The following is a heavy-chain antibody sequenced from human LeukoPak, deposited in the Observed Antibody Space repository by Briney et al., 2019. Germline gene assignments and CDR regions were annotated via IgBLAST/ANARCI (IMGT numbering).Heavy chain of an antibody. Sequence: SETLSLTCTVSGGSISGYYWSWMRQPPGKGLEWIGYIYYGGSTNYNPSLKSRVSMSVDTSKNQFSLNLSSVTAADTAVYHCARLLAGCPGGRCRAHFDYWGQGTLVTVSS. V-gene: IGHV4-59*01. CDR2: IYYGGST. CDR1: GGSISGYY. D-gene: IGHD2-15*01. J-gene: IGHJ4*02. CDR3: ARLLAGCPGGRCRAHFDY.